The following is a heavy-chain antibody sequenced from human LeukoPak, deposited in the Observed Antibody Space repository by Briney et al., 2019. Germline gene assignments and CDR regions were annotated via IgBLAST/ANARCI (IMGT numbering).Heavy chain of an antibody. V-gene: IGHV3-30*18. CDR1: GFTFSSYG. Sequence: GGSLRLSCAASGFTFSSYGMHWVRQAPGKGLEWVAVISYDGSNKYYADSVKSRFTISRDNSKNTLYLQMNSLRAEDTAVYYCAKDHYDSSGYYPYYFDYWGQGTLVTVSS. J-gene: IGHJ4*02. CDR2: ISYDGSNK. CDR3: AKDHYDSSGYYPYYFDY. D-gene: IGHD3-22*01.